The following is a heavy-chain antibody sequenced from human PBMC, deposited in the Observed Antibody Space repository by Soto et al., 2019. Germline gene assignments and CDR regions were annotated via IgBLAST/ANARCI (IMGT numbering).Heavy chain of an antibody. D-gene: IGHD6-19*01. V-gene: IGHV4-4*02. J-gene: IGHJ4*02. Sequence: QVQLQESGPGLVKPSGTLSLTCGVSRGSVSSNNWWTWVRQPPGKGLEWNGEIYQTGTTNYNPSLQSRVTISLDKSNNHFSLKFNAVTAADTAVYYCARRIALSGTAGAPGDWGQGTLVIVSS. CDR1: RGSVSSNNW. CDR3: ARRIALSGTAGAPGD. CDR2: IYQTGTT.